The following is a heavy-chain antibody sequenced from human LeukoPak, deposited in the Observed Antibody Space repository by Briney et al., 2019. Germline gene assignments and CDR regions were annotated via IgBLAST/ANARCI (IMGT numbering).Heavy chain of an antibody. CDR1: GGSISSSSYY. CDR2: IYYSGSI. V-gene: IGHV4-39*01. Sequence: SQTLSLTCAVSGGSISSSSYYWGWIRQPPGKGLEWIGTIYYSGSIYYNPSLKSRVTISVDTSKNRFSLKLSSVIAADTAVYYCATQGRSTQVFQVWGQGTLVTVSS. CDR3: ATQGRSTQVFQV. D-gene: IGHD2-8*01. J-gene: IGHJ4*02.